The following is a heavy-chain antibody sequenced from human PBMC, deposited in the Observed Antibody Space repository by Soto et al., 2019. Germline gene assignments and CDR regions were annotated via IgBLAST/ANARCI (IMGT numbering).Heavy chain of an antibody. J-gene: IGHJ6*02. CDR3: ARQIPFSLNCSGGSCYTSGGMDV. CDR2: ISTSGTVI. Sequence: GGSLRLSCAASGFSFSDYYMSWIRQAPGKGLEWLSYISTSGTVIYYADSVKGRFTISRDNARNSLYLQMNSLRAEDTAVYYCARQIPFSLNCSGGSCYTSGGMDVWGQGTTVTVSS. D-gene: IGHD2-15*01. V-gene: IGHV3-11*01. CDR1: GFSFSDYY.